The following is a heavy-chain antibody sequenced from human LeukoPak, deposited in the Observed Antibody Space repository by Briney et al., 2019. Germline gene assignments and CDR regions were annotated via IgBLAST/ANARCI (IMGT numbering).Heavy chain of an antibody. Sequence: SQTLSLTCTVSGGSISSGGYYWSWIRQHPGRGLEWIGYIYYSGSTYYNPSLKSRVTISVDTSKNQFSLKLSSVTAADTAVYYCARNPGAIPGYYYYMDVWGKGTTVTVSS. J-gene: IGHJ6*03. V-gene: IGHV4-31*03. CDR2: IYYSGST. D-gene: IGHD2-2*02. CDR1: GGSISSGGYY. CDR3: ARNPGAIPGYYYYMDV.